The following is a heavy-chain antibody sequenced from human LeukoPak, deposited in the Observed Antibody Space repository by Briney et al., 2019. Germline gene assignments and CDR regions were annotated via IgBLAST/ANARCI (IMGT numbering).Heavy chain of an antibody. V-gene: IGHV5-51*01. Sequence: GESLKIPCKGSGYSFTSYWIGWVRQMPGKGLEWMGIIYPGDSDTRYSPSFQGQVTISADKSISTTYLQWSSLKASDTAMYYCARLSVDTAMGGAFDIWGQGTMVTVSS. D-gene: IGHD5-18*01. CDR1: GYSFTSYW. CDR3: ARLSVDTAMGGAFDI. CDR2: IYPGDSDT. J-gene: IGHJ3*02.